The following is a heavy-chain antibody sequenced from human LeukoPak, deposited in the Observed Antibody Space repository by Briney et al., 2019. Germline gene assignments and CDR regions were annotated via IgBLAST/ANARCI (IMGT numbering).Heavy chain of an antibody. D-gene: IGHD2-2*01. J-gene: IGHJ4*02. CDR2: IKQDGSEK. V-gene: IGHV3-7*01. CDR3: ARGLDCRSTSCYLDN. Sequence: GGSLRLSCAASGFTFTKYWMTWVRQAPGKGLEWVANIKQDGSEKFYVDSVKGRFTVSRDNAKNSLELQINSLGAEDTAVYYCARGLDCRSTSCYLDNWGQGTLVTVSS. CDR1: GFTFTKYW.